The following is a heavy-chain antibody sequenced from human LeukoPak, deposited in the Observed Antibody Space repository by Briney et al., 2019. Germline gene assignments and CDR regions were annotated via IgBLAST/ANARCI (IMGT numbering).Heavy chain of an antibody. CDR1: GGSISSSSYY. V-gene: IGHV4-39*07. CDR3: AREAPGRWLRKGYFDY. Sequence: PSETLSLTCTVSGGSISSSSYYWGWIRQPPGKGLEWIGSIYYSGSTYYNPSLKSRVTISVDTSKNQFSLKLSSVTAADTAVYYCAREAPGRWLRKGYFDYWGQGTLVTVSS. J-gene: IGHJ4*02. D-gene: IGHD5-12*01. CDR2: IYYSGST.